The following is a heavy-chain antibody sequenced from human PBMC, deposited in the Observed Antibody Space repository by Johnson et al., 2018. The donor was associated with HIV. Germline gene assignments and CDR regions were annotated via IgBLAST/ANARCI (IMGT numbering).Heavy chain of an antibody. J-gene: IGHJ3*01. CDR1: GFTFSDYY. Sequence: QVQLVESGGGLVKPGGSLRLSCAASGFTFSDYYMSWIRQAPGKGLDWVSYISSTGTTIYYADSVKGRFTISRDNAMKSLYLQINSLRAEDTAVYYCARNRPVSYGYRGAFDFWGQGTIVTVSS. D-gene: IGHD5-18*01. V-gene: IGHV3-11*04. CDR3: ARNRPVSYGYRGAFDF. CDR2: ISSTGTTI.